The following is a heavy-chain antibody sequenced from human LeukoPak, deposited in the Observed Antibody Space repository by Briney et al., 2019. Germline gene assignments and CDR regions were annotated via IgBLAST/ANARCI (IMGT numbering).Heavy chain of an antibody. CDR1: TFTFSSYT. CDR3: ARVGNWGDYKNNDY. CDR2: ISSGNSNI. D-gene: IGHD4-17*01. V-gene: IGHV3-48*04. J-gene: IGHJ4*02. Sequence: PGGSLRLSCSASTFTFSSYTMNWVRQAPGKGLEWVSYISSGNSNIYYADSVKGRFTISRDNAKNSLYLQMNSLRAEDTAVYYCARVGNWGDYKNNDYWGQGTLVTVSS.